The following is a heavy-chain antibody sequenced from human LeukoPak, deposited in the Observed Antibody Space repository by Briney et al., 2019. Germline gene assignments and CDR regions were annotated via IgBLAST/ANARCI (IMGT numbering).Heavy chain of an antibody. D-gene: IGHD3-22*01. Sequence: SGGSLRLSCAASGFTVSSNYMSWVRQAPGKGLQWVSVIYSGGSTYYADSVKGRFTIFRDNSKNTLYLQMNSLRAEDTAVYYCARGVDYDSSGYYGLLYYFDYWGQGTLVTVSS. V-gene: IGHV3-53*01. CDR2: IYSGGST. J-gene: IGHJ4*02. CDR3: ARGVDYDSSGYYGLLYYFDY. CDR1: GFTVSSNY.